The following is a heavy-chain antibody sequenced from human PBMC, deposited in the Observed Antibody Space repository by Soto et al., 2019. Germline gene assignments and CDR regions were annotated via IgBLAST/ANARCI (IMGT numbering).Heavy chain of an antibody. CDR2: IIPIFGTA. Sequence: QVQLVQSGAEVKKPGSSVKVSCKASGGTFSSYAISWVRQAPGQGLEWMGGIIPIFGTANYAQKFQGRVTSXXDESTGTAYMELSSLRSEDTAVYYCALHTSGAAAGTWWFDPWGQGTLVTVSS. V-gene: IGHV1-69*05. CDR3: ALHTSGAAAGTWWFDP. D-gene: IGHD6-13*01. J-gene: IGHJ5*02. CDR1: GGTFSSYA.